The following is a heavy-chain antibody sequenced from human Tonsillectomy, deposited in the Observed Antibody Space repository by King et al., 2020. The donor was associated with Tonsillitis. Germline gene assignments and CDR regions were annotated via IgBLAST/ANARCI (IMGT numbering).Heavy chain of an antibody. Sequence: QLQESGPGLVKPSQTLSLTCTVSGGSISSAGYYWSWIRQHPGKGLEWIGYISYSGNTFYNPSLKSRLIISVDTSKNQFSLKVYSVNAADTAVYYCASTSPPXXYXYMDVWGKGTTVIVSS. J-gene: IGHJ6*03. CDR2: ISYSGNT. V-gene: IGHV4-31*03. CDR1: GGSISSAGYY. D-gene: IGHD3-3*01. CDR3: ASTSPPXXYXYMDV.